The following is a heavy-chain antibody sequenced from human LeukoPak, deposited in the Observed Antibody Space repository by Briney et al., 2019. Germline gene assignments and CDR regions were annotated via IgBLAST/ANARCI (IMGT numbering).Heavy chain of an antibody. CDR1: GFTFSSSE. D-gene: IGHD3-16*01. CDR3: ARNKGDNFDY. J-gene: IGHJ4*02. V-gene: IGHV3-48*03. Sequence: GGSLRLSCAASGFTFSSSEMNWVRQAPGKGLECVSYISNSGTTIYYADSVKGRFTISRDNAKDSLYLQMNSLRAEDTAVYYCARNKGDNFDYWGQGTLVTVSS. CDR2: ISNSGTTI.